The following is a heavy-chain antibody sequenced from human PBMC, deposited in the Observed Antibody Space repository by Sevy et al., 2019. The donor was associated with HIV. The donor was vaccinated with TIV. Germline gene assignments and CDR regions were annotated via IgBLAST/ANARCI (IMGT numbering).Heavy chain of an antibody. J-gene: IGHJ4*02. V-gene: IGHV4-38-2*02. CDR1: GYSFGSIYY. CDR3: ARDLGLGIQFDY. D-gene: IGHD3-9*01. CDR2: VYHSGST. Sequence: SETLSLICTVSGYSFGSIYYWGWIRQPPGKGLEWIGSVYHSGSTYYNPSLKSRVTLSVDTSKNRFSLKVTSVTAADTAVYYCARDLGLGIQFDYWGQGTMVTVSS.